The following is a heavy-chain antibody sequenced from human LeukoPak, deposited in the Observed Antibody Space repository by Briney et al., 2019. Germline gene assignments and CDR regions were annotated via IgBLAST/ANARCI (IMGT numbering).Heavy chain of an antibody. CDR3: AKDHCSSTSCYRFNWFDP. Sequence: GSLRLSCAASGFTFSSYAMSWVRQAPGKGLEWVSAISGSGGSTYYADSVKGRFTISRDNSKNTLYLQMNSLRAEDTAVYYCAKDHCSSTSCYRFNWFDPWGQGTLVTVSS. CDR2: ISGSGGST. CDR1: GFTFSSYA. J-gene: IGHJ5*02. V-gene: IGHV3-23*01. D-gene: IGHD2-2*01.